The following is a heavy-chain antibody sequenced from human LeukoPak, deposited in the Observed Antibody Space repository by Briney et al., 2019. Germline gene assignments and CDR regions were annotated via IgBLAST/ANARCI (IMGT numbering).Heavy chain of an antibody. CDR2: IEQDGEEK. V-gene: IGHV3-7*01. D-gene: IGHD2-15*01. CDR3: ARVMGPSFVLSPIDY. CDR1: RFTFSRHW. Sequence: PGGSLRLSCAASRFTFSRHWMSWVRQAPGKGLEWVANIEQDGEEKYYVDSVKGRFIISRDNTKNSLYLQMNSLRAEDTAVYYCARVMGPSFVLSPIDYWGQGTLVTVSS. J-gene: IGHJ4*02.